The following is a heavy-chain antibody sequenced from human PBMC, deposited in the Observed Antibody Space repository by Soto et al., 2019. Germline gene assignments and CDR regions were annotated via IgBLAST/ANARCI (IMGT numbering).Heavy chain of an antibody. V-gene: IGHV3-23*01. CDR1: GFTFSSSG. J-gene: IGHJ3*01. CDR3: ANHGGFDL. D-gene: IGHD4-17*01. CDR2: ISIRGDYR. Sequence: EGQLLQSGGGLVQPGESLRLSCAASGFTFSSSGMSWVRQAPGKGLEWVSSISIRGDYRYYADSVKGRFIISRDNSKKTLYLQMSMMTAEDTALYYCANHGGFDLRGQGTMVAVSS.